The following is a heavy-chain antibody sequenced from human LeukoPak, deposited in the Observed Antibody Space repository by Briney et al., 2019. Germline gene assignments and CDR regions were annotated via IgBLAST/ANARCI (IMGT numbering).Heavy chain of an antibody. V-gene: IGHV1-2*02. CDR3: ARDSPPTYVWGSYRYLDY. CDR2: INPNSGGT. J-gene: IGHJ4*02. D-gene: IGHD3-16*02. CDR1: GYTFTGYY. Sequence: GASVKVSCKASGYTFTGYYMHWVRQATGQGLEWMGWINPNSGGTNYAQKLQGRVTMTRDTSISTAYMELSRLRSDDTAVYYCARDSPPTYVWGSYRYLDYWGQGTLFTVSS.